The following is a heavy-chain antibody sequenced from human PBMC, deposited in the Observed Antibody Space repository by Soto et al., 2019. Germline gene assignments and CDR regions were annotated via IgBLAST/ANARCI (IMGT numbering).Heavy chain of an antibody. Sequence: GESLKIPCKGSGYSFTSYWIGWVRQMPGKGLEWMGIIYPGDSDTRYSPSFQGQVTISADKSISTAYLQWSSLKASDTAMYYCARWMHEYPYYMDVWGKGTTVTVSS. V-gene: IGHV5-51*01. D-gene: IGHD2-2*01. CDR1: GYSFTSYW. CDR2: IYPGDSDT. CDR3: ARWMHEYPYYMDV. J-gene: IGHJ6*03.